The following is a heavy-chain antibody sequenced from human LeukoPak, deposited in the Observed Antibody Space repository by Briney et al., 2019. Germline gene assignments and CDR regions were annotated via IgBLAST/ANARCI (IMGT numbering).Heavy chain of an antibody. CDR1: GGSFSGYY. D-gene: IGHD3-22*01. CDR3: ARSYYYDSSGYYYYFDY. V-gene: IGHV4-34*01. Sequence: KPSETLSLTCAVYGGSFSGYYWSWIRQPPGKGLEWIGEINHSGSTNYNPSLKSRVTISVDTSKNQFSLKLSSVTAADTAVYYCARSYYYDSSGYYYYFDYWGQGTLVTVSS. J-gene: IGHJ4*02. CDR2: INHSGST.